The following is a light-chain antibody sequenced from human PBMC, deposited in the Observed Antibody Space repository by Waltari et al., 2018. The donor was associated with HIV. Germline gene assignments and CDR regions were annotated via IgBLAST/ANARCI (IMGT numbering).Light chain of an antibody. CDR1: QSVSSN. J-gene: IGKJ1*01. V-gene: IGKV3-15*01. CDR3: QQYNIWPPWT. Sequence: ILLTQSPAILSLSPAERATLPCRASQSVSSNLAWYHQKPGQAPRLLIYGATTRTTGIPASFSGSVSGTECNFTSRSLRSEDFAVYYGQQYNIWPPWTFGQGTKVEI. CDR2: GAT.